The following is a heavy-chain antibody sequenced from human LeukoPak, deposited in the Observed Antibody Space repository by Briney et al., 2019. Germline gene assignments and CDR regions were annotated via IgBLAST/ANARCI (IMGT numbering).Heavy chain of an antibody. Sequence: SETLSLTCTVSGGSISGGSYYWSWIRQPAGKGLEWIGRIYTSGSTNYNPSLKSRVTISVDTSKNQFSLKLSSVTAADTAVYYCARGSYCGGDCYFDYYYYMDVWGKGTTVTISS. D-gene: IGHD2-21*02. V-gene: IGHV4-61*02. J-gene: IGHJ6*03. CDR1: GGSISGGSYY. CDR2: IYTSGST. CDR3: ARGSYCGGDCYFDYYYYMDV.